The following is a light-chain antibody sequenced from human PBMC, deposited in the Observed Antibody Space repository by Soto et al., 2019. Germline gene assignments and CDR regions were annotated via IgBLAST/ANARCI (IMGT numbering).Light chain of an antibody. CDR2: EVS. CDR1: QSLLHITGETF. V-gene: IGKV2D-29*02. CDR3: MHSTQLPPT. J-gene: IGKJ5*01. Sequence: DVVMTQTPLSLSVAPGQPASISCKSSQSLLHITGETFLFWYLQKPGQSPQLLIYEVSTRVSGVPYRFSGSGSGTDFTLDISRVETDDVGIYYCMHSTQLPPTFGQGTRLGIE.